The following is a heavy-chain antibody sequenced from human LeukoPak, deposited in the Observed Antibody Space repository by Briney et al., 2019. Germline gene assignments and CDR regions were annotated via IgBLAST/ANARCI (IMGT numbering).Heavy chain of an antibody. D-gene: IGHD3-22*01. Sequence: NPSETLSLTCTVSGGSISSYYWSWIRQPAGKGLEWIGRIYTSGSTNYNPSLKSRVTMSVDTSKNQFSLKLSSVTAADTAVYYCARESHYYYSSALGDAFYIWGQGTMVTGSS. CDR1: GGSISSYY. CDR3: ARESHYYYSSALGDAFYI. V-gene: IGHV4-4*07. CDR2: IYTSGST. J-gene: IGHJ3*02.